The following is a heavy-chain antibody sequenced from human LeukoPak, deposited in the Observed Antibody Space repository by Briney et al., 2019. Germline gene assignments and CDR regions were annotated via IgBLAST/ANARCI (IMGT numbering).Heavy chain of an antibody. D-gene: IGHD6-13*01. Sequence: GSLRLSCAASGFTFSRYSMHWVRQAPGKGLERVAIIWYDGSGKYYADSVKGRFTISRDNSNNTLYLQMISLRVEDTALYYCARDYSSSWDYWGQGTLVTVSS. CDR1: GFTFSRYS. V-gene: IGHV3-33*01. CDR2: IWYDGSGK. CDR3: ARDYSSSWDY. J-gene: IGHJ4*02.